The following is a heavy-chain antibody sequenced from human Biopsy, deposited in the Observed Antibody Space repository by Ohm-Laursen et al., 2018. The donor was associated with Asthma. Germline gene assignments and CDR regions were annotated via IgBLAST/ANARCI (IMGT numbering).Heavy chain of an antibody. J-gene: IGHJ6*02. CDR1: GGSVSTGSYY. Sequence: SDTLSLTCTVSGGSVSTGSYYWSWIRQPPGKGLEWLGYIYYTGSDNYNPSLKSRVTISVDTSKNQFSLKLSSVTAADTAVYYCARSAKTIFGVVMGSYYYGMDVWGQGTTVTVSS. V-gene: IGHV4-61*01. CDR3: ARSAKTIFGVVMGSYYYGMDV. D-gene: IGHD3-3*01. CDR2: IYYTGSD.